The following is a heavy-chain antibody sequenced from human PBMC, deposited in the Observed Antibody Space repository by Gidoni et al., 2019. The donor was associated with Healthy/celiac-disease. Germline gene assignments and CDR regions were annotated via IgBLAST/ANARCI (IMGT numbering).Heavy chain of an antibody. Sequence: QITLKESGPTLVKPTQTLTLTCTFSGFSLSTSGVGVGWIRQPPGKALEWLALIYWDDDKRYSPSLKSRLTITKDTSKNQVVLTMTNMDPIDTATYYCAHRLVDRYSALDYFDYWGQRTLVTVSS. CDR1: GFSLSTSGVG. D-gene: IGHD2-21*02. J-gene: IGHJ4*02. V-gene: IGHV2-5*02. CDR2: IYWDDDK. CDR3: AHRLVDRYSALDYFDY.